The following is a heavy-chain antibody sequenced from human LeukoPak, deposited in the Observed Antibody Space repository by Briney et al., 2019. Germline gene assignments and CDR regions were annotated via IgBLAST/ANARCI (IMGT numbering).Heavy chain of an antibody. Sequence: EGSLRLSCAASGFIFSSYAMSWVRQAPGKGLEWVSTISGSGGSTYYADSVKGRFTISRDNSKNTVYLQMNSLRAEDTAVYFCARHDSFIPYWGQGTLVTVSS. J-gene: IGHJ4*02. CDR1: GFIFSSYA. CDR2: ISGSGGST. V-gene: IGHV3-23*01. CDR3: ARHDSFIPY. D-gene: IGHD5-18*01.